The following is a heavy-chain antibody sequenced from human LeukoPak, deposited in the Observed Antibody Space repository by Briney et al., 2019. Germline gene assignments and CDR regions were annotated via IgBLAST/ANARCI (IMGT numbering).Heavy chain of an antibody. CDR1: GGSFSGYY. CDR3: AKGHVLLWFGELFPPGHYGMDA. Sequence: SETLPLTCAVYGGSFSGYYWSWIRQPPGKGLEWIGEINHSGSTNYNPSLKSRVTISVDTSKNQFSLKLSSVTAADTAVYYCAKGHVLLWFGELFPPGHYGMDAWGKGTTVTVSS. V-gene: IGHV4-34*01. D-gene: IGHD3-10*01. CDR2: INHSGST. J-gene: IGHJ6*04.